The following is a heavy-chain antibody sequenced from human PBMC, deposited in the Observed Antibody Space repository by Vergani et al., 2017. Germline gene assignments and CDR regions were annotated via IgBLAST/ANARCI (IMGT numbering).Heavy chain of an antibody. Sequence: EVQLVQSGAEVKKPGESLRISCKGSGYSFTSYWISWVRQMPGKGLEWMGRIDPSDSYTNYSPSFQGHVTISADKSISTAYLQWSSLKASYTAMYYCARTDCDILTGYPAGFDYWGQGTLVTVSS. CDR1: GYSFTSYW. D-gene: IGHD3-9*01. CDR3: ARTDCDILTGYPAGFDY. CDR2: IDPSDSYT. V-gene: IGHV5-10-1*03. J-gene: IGHJ4*02.